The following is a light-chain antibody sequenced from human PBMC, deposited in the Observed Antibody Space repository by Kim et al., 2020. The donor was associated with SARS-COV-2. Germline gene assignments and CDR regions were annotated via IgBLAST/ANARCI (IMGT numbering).Light chain of an antibody. J-gene: IGLJ2*01. CDR3: QAWDSSTAV. CDR2: QHT. Sequence: SVSPGQTASITCSGDKLGDKYACWYQQKPGQSPVLVIYQHTKRPSGIPERFSGSNSGNTATLTISGTQAMDEADYYCQAWDSSTAVFGGGPKLTVL. CDR1: KLGDKY. V-gene: IGLV3-1*01.